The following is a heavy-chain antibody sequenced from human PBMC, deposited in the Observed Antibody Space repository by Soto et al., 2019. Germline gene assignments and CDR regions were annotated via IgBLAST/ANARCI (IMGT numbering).Heavy chain of an antibody. J-gene: IGHJ4*02. CDR3: ARASGYSSSWSLDY. CDR2: IWYDGSNK. Sequence: QVQLVESGGGVVQPGRSLRLSCAASGFTFSSYGMHWVRQAPGKGLEWVAVIWYDGSNKYYADSVKGRFTISRDNSKNTLYLPITSLSAEDTAVYYCARASGYSSSWSLDYWGQGTLVTVSS. CDR1: GFTFSSYG. D-gene: IGHD6-13*01. V-gene: IGHV3-33*01.